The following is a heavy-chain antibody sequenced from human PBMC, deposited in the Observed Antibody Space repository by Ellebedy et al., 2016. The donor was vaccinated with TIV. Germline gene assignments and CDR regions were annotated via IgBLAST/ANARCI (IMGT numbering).Heavy chain of an antibody. Sequence: MPSETLSLTCTVSGGSISSGGYYWSWIRQHPGKGLEWIGYIYYSGSTYYNPSLKSRVTISADTSKNQFSLKLSSVTAADTAVYYCARDLGASTTTIFGVPVYGMDVWGQGTMVTVSS. CDR1: GGSISSGGYY. J-gene: IGHJ6*02. CDR2: IYYSGST. D-gene: IGHD3-3*01. CDR3: ARDLGASTTTIFGVPVYGMDV. V-gene: IGHV4-31*03.